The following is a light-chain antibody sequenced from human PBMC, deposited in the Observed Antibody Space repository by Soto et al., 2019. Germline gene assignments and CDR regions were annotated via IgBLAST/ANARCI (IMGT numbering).Light chain of an antibody. J-gene: IGKJ4*01. Sequence: IVMTQSPATLSVSQGERAALSCRASQSVSSKLAWYQQKPGQAPRLLIYGATTRATGIPARFSGSGSGTEFTLTISSLQSEDLAVYYCQQYDHWTPLTFGGGTKVEIK. CDR3: QQYDHWTPLT. CDR2: GAT. CDR1: QSVSSK. V-gene: IGKV3-15*01.